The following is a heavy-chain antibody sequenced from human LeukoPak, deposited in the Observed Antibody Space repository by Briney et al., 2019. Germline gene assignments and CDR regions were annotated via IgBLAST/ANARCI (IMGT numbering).Heavy chain of an antibody. CDR2: VYYTGST. CDR3: ARHPFNYPFDY. Sequence: PSETLSLTCTVSGGSISPHFWSWIRQPPGKGPEWIGFVYYTGSTQYTPSLKTRVTMSVDTSKNQLSLSLTPVTAADTAVYYCARHPFNYPFDYWGQGILVTVSS. J-gene: IGHJ4*02. V-gene: IGHV4-59*08. CDR1: GGSISPHF. D-gene: IGHD5-24*01.